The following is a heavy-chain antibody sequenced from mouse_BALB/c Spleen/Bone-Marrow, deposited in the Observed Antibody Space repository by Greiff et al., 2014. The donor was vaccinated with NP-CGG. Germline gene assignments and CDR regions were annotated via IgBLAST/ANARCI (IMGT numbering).Heavy chain of an antibody. V-gene: IGHV1-62-2*01. J-gene: IGHJ4*01. CDR3: ARHEDLNIRLRHGAMDY. CDR2: IFPGSGRI. D-gene: IGHD2-12*01. Sequence: LQESGAELVKPGASGKLSCQASGYTSPEYILHWIRQRSGQGLEWIGWIFPGSGRITTNEKFKDKSTLTANKSSSTVYMKLSILTSKYSAVYFCARHEDLNIRLRHGAMDYWGQGTSVTVSS. CDR1: GYTSPEYI.